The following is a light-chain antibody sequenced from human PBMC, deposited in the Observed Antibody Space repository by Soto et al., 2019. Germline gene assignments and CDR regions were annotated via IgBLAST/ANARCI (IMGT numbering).Light chain of an antibody. CDR2: AVN. V-gene: IGLV2-14*01. J-gene: IGLJ2*01. CDR1: SSDIGAYNY. CDR3: SSYTRSSTLVV. Sequence: QSALTQPASVSGSPGQSITLSCTGTSSDIGAYNYVSWYQQHPGKVTQLMIYAVNNRPSGVSDRFSGSKSGNTASLTISGLQAEDEADYYCSSYTRSSTLVVFGGGTKLTVL.